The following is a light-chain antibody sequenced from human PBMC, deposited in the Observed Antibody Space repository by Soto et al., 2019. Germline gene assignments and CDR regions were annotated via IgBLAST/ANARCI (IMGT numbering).Light chain of an antibody. Sequence: DRQMTQSLSSLSASVGDRVTITFRASQSINTYLYWHRRKPEKAPTLLIFASSTLQSGVPSKFSGSGSGTDFTLTSRSLQPEDFTPYYRQQYLTLTGPFALRT. V-gene: IGKV1-39*01. CDR2: ASS. CDR1: QSINTY. CDR3: QQYLTLTGP. J-gene: IGKJ1*01.